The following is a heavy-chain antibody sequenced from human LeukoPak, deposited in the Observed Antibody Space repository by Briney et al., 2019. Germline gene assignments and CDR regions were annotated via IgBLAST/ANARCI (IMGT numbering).Heavy chain of an antibody. Sequence: ASVKVSCKASGYTFTGYYMHWVRQAPGQGLGWVGWINPNSGGTNYAQKFQGRVTMTRDTSISTAYMELSRLRSDDTAVYYCARDDFWSGYLQLDYWGQGTLVTVSS. CDR2: INPNSGGT. J-gene: IGHJ4*02. V-gene: IGHV1-2*02. CDR3: ARDDFWSGYLQLDY. D-gene: IGHD3-3*01. CDR1: GYTFTGYY.